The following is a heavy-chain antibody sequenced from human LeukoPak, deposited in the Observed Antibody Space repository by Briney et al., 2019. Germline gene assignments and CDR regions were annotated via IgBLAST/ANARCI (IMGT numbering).Heavy chain of an antibody. CDR1: GASISSSRYY. J-gene: IGHJ3*02. D-gene: IGHD3-9*01. Sequence: SETLSLTCTVSGASISSSRYYWGWIRQPPGKGLEWIGSIYYTGSTYHNPSLKSRVTMSVDTAMNQFSLNLSSVTAADTAVYYCAREDDVLADNAFDIWGQGTMVTVSS. CDR2: IYYTGST. CDR3: AREDDVLADNAFDI. V-gene: IGHV4-39*07.